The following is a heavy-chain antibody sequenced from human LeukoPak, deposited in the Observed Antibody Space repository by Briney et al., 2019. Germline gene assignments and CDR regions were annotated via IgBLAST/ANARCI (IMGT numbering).Heavy chain of an antibody. V-gene: IGHV3-23*01. D-gene: IGHD6-19*01. Sequence: GGSLRLSCAASGFTFSSYAMSWVRQAPGKGLEWVSAISGWGGSTYYADSVKGRFTISRDNSKNTLYLQMNSLRAEDTAVYYCAKEGSSGLTPYYYYYMDVWGKGTTVTISS. CDR2: ISGWGGST. CDR1: GFTFSSYA. J-gene: IGHJ6*03. CDR3: AKEGSSGLTPYYYYYMDV.